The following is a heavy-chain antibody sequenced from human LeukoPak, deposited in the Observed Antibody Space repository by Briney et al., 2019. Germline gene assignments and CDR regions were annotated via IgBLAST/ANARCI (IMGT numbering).Heavy chain of an antibody. CDR3: ASLSDYYDSGRAFDI. J-gene: IGHJ3*02. CDR2: ISYGGSNK. CDR1: GFNFSSYA. D-gene: IGHD3-22*01. V-gene: IGHV3-30-3*01. Sequence: GGSLSLSCAASGFNFSSYAMHWVRQAPGKGLEWVAVISYGGSNKYYADSVKGRFTISRDNSKNTLYLQMNSLRAEDTAVYYCASLSDYYDSGRAFDIWGQGTMVTVSS.